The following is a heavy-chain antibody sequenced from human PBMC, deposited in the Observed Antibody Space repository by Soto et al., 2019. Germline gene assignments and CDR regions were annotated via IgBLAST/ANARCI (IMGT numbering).Heavy chain of an antibody. CDR3: ARQFDYDTSGYYYAY. V-gene: IGHV1-69*13. CDR1: GGTFNKYA. J-gene: IGHJ4*02. D-gene: IGHD3-22*01. CDR2: ITPLFGTP. Sequence: GASVKVSCKASGGTFNKYAIDWVLQAPGQGLGWMGGITPLFGTPNYAQRFQGRVTISADEVTSTAYMELRSLRSDDTGVYYCARQFDYDTSGYYYAYWGQGTLVTVSS.